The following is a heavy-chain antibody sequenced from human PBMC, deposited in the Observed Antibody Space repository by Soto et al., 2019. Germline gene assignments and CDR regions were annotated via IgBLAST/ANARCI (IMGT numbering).Heavy chain of an antibody. J-gene: IGHJ5*02. CDR2: IYHSGST. CDR3: ARGGYCSSTSCYLRWFDP. Sequence: PSETLSLTCAVSGGSISSSNWWSWVRQPPGKGLEWIGEIYHSGSTNYNPSLKSRITISVDTSKNQFSLKLSSVTAADTAVYYCARGGYCSSTSCYLRWFDPWGQGILVTVSS. CDR1: GGSISSSNW. V-gene: IGHV4-4*02. D-gene: IGHD2-2*01.